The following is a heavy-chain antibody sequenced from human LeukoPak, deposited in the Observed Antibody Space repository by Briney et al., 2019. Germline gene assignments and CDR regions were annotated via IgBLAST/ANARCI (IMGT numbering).Heavy chain of an antibody. Sequence: GGSLRLSCAASGFTFSSYGMHWVRQAPGKGLEWVAVISYDGSNKYYADSVKGRFTISRDNSKNTLYLQMNSLRAEDTAVYYCARDDYYGSGSYSFLFDYWGQGTLVTVSS. CDR3: ARDDYYGSGSYSFLFDY. CDR1: GFTFSSYG. D-gene: IGHD3-10*01. V-gene: IGHV3-30*19. CDR2: ISYDGSNK. J-gene: IGHJ4*02.